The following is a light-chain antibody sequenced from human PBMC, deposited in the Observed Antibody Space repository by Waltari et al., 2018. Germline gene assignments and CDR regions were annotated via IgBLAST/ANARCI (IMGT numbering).Light chain of an antibody. CDR1: QTVLDSSNNRNY. J-gene: IGKJ3*01. Sequence: DIVMTQSPDSLAVSLCERATINCKSSQTVLDSSNNRNYFAWYQQKPGHPPKLLIYWASSRESGVPDRFSGSGSGTDFTLTITSLQAEDVAVYYCQQYYSPPPLFTFGPGTKVDIK. CDR2: WAS. CDR3: QQYYSPPPLFT. V-gene: IGKV4-1*01.